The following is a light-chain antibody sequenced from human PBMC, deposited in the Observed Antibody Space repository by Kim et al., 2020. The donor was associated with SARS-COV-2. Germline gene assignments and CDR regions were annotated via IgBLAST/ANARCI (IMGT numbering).Light chain of an antibody. Sequence: VPPGKTANITCSGDKLGDKYVCWYQQKPGQSPVLVIYQDTKRPSGIPERFSGSNSGNTATLTISGTQAMDEADYYCQAWDSSTVVFGGGTQLTVL. V-gene: IGLV3-1*01. J-gene: IGLJ2*01. CDR3: QAWDSSTVV. CDR2: QDT. CDR1: KLGDKY.